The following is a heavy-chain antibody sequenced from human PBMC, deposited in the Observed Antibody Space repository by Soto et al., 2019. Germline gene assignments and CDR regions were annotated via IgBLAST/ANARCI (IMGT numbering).Heavy chain of an antibody. D-gene: IGHD4-17*01. CDR1: GYTFTSYG. J-gene: IGHJ5*02. V-gene: IGHV1-18*01. CDR3: ARGPTTVTTDWFDP. CDR2: ISAYNGNT. Sequence: ASVKVSCKASGYTFTSYGISWVRQAPGQGLEWMGWISAYNGNTNYAQKLQGRVTMTTDTSTSTAYMELRSLRSDDTAVYYCARGPTTVTTDWFDPWAQGTLVTVSS.